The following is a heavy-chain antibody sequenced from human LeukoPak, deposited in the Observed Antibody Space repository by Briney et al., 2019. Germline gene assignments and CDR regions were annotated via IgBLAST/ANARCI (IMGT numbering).Heavy chain of an antibody. J-gene: IGHJ4*02. CDR1: GFTFNSHA. Sequence: GGSLRLSCALSGFTFNSHAVSWVRRAPGKGLEWVSTLGGATISYADSVKGRFTISGDGSKSTLDLQMDSPRAEDTAIYYCAKHHSWGNWFYDYWGQGTLVTVSS. CDR3: AKHHSWGNWFYDY. CDR2: LGGATI. D-gene: IGHD3-9*01. V-gene: IGHV3-23*01.